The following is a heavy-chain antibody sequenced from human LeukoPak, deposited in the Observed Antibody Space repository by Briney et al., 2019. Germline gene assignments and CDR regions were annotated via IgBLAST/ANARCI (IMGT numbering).Heavy chain of an antibody. J-gene: IGHJ4*02. V-gene: IGHV3-23*01. CDR2: ISGSADRT. CDR1: EFTFGNYA. CDR3: AFDY. Sequence: LTGGSLRLSCAASEFTFGNYAMTWVRQAPGKGLEWVSVISGSADRTHYADSVKGRFTISRDNSKSTLYLQMTSLRAEDTAVYYCAFDYWGQGTLVTVSS.